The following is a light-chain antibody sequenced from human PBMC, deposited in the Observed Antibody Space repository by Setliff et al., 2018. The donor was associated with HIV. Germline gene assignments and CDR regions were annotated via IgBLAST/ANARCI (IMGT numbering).Light chain of an antibody. J-gene: IGLJ1*01. CDR1: SSDVGGYNF. Sequence: QSALTQPASVSGSPGQSITISCTGTSSDVGGYNFVSWYQQHPDKAPKVLIYDVTHRPSGVSSRFSGYKSGKTASLTISGLQAEDEADYFCSSYRNSDPFYVFGTGTKVTVL. CDR2: DVT. V-gene: IGLV2-14*03. CDR3: SSYRNSDPFYV.